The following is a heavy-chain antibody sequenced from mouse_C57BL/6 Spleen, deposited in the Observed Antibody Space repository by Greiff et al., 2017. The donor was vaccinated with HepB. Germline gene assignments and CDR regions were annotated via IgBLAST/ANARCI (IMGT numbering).Heavy chain of an antibody. J-gene: IGHJ2*01. V-gene: IGHV7-3*01. CDR3: ARLYYYGSSFYFDY. Sequence: EVKLVESGGGLVQPGGSLSLSCAASGFTFTDYYMSWVRQPPGKALEWLGFIRNKANGYTTEYSASVKGRFTISRDNSQSILYLRMNALRAEDSATYYCARLYYYGSSFYFDYWGQGTTLTVSS. CDR1: GFTFTDYY. D-gene: IGHD1-1*01. CDR2: IRNKANGYTT.